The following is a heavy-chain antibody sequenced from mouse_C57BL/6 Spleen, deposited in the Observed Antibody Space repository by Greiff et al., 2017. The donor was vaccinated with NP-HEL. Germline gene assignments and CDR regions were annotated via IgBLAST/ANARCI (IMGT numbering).Heavy chain of an antibody. J-gene: IGHJ4*01. V-gene: IGHV1-50*01. CDR3: AKVYGSSYDYAMDY. Sequence: QVQLQPPGAELVKPGASVPLSCKASGYTFTSYWLPWVHQRPGQGLEWIGEIAPSDSYTNYNQKFKGKATLTVDTSSSTAYMQLSSLTSEDSAVYYCAKVYGSSYDYAMDYWGQGTSVTVSS. CDR1: GYTFTSYW. D-gene: IGHD1-1*01. CDR2: IAPSDSYT.